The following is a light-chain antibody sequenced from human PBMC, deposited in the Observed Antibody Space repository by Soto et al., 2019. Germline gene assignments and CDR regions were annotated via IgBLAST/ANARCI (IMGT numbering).Light chain of an antibody. Sequence: DIQMTQFPSALSASVGDRVTITCRASQNVNNWLAWYQHKPGKAPQLLIYDASVLETGVPSRFSGSGSGTEFTLAISGLQSDDFATYSCQQYDRYWTFGQGTKVDIK. CDR3: QQYDRYWT. V-gene: IGKV1-5*01. J-gene: IGKJ1*01. CDR2: DAS. CDR1: QNVNNW.